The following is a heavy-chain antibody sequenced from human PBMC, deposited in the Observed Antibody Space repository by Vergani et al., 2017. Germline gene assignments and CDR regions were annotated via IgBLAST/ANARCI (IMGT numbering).Heavy chain of an antibody. D-gene: IGHD3-16*01. V-gene: IGHV4-39*01. CDR3: ASGKYYSDSTSHFRGRYFDV. J-gene: IGHJ2*01. Sequence: QMQLQESGPGLVKASETLSLTCTVSGDSIISRSYYWGWIRQPPGKGLEWIGSIYNSGTGDSSSSLKSRVTISADTSKHQFSLRLTSVTAADTAVYYCASGKYYSDSTSHFRGRYFDVWGRGTLVTVPS. CDR2: IYNSGTG. CDR1: GDSIISRSYY.